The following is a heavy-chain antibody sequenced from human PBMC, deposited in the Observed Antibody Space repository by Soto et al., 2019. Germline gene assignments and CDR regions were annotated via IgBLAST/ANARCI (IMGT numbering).Heavy chain of an antibody. CDR3: ARDDMFRGVIMYLALDV. CDR2: LSAYNGNT. CDR1: AYTFTSYY. D-gene: IGHD3-10*01. V-gene: IGHV1-18*04. J-gene: IGHJ6*02. Sequence: ASVKVSCKASAYTFTSYYISCVGQAPGQRLEWMGCLSAYNGNTNYAQKLQCRATMTTDTSTSTAYMELRSLRSDDTAVYYCARDDMFRGVIMYLALDVWGQGTTVTVSS.